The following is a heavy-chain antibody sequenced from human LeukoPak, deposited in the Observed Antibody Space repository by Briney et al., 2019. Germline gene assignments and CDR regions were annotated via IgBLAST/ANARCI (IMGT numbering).Heavy chain of an antibody. J-gene: IGHJ4*02. CDR1: GFTFNSYA. CDR3: AKGSRGSYDY. CDR2: IIDSGIST. D-gene: IGHD1-26*01. V-gene: IGHV3-23*01. Sequence: PGGSLRLSCAASGFTFNSYAMTWVRQAPEKGLEWVSSIIDSGISTYYGDSVKGRLTISRDNSKNTLYLQMNSLRAEDTAVYYCAKGSRGSYDYWGQGTLVTVSS.